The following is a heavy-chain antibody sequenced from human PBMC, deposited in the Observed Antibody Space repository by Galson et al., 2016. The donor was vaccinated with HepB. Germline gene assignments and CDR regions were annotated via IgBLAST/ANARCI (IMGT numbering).Heavy chain of an antibody. CDR2: IIPIFGTA. J-gene: IGHJ4*02. CDR3: ARGGTGGGFDY. D-gene: IGHD2-15*01. V-gene: IGHV1-69*13. Sequence: SVKVSCKASGGTFSNYAISWVRQAPGQGLEWMGGIIPIFGTANYAQKFQGRITITADESTSTAYMELSSLRSDDTAVYYCARGGTGGGFDYWGQGTLVTVSS. CDR1: GGTFSNYA.